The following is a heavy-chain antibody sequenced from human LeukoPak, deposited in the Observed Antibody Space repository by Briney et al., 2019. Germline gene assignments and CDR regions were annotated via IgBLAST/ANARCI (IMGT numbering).Heavy chain of an antibody. CDR1: GFTFSSYA. V-gene: IGHV3-30-3*01. J-gene: IGHJ6*03. Sequence: GGSLRLSCAASGFTFSSYAMHWVRQAPGKGLEWVAVISYDGSNKYYADSVKGRFTISRDNSKNTLYLQMNSLRAEDTAVYYCAREDYDFWSGSTQHYYYYYYMDVWGKGTTVTVSS. CDR2: ISYDGSNK. CDR3: AREDYDFWSGSTQHYYYYYYMDV. D-gene: IGHD3-3*01.